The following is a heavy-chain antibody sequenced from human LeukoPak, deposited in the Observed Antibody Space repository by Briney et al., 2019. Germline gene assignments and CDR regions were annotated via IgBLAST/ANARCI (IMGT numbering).Heavy chain of an antibody. CDR1: GFSLSTSGVG. J-gene: IGHJ4*02. D-gene: IGHD3-22*01. CDR3: AHSTTYYYDSSATLGDY. V-gene: IGHV2-5*02. Sequence: SGPTLVKPTQTLTLTCTFSGFSLSTSGVGVGWIRQPPGKAREWLALIYWDDDKRYSPSLKSRLTITRDTSKNQVVLTMTNMDPVDTATYYCAHSTTYYYDSSATLGDYWGQGTLVTVSS. CDR2: IYWDDDK.